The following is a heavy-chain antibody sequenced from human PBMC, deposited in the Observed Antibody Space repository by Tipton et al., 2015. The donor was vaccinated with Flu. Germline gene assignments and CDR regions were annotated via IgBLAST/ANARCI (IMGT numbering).Heavy chain of an antibody. Sequence: SLRLSCAASGLTLSGYGMHWVRQAPGKGLEWVADTWAAGSNYFYADSVKGRFTISRDNAKNSLHLQMNSLRAEDTAVYYCARTRGGYCTSSSCYADYFDYWGQGTLVTVSS. CDR2: TWAAGSNY. J-gene: IGHJ4*02. CDR3: ARTRGGYCTSSSCYADYFDY. D-gene: IGHD2-2*01. V-gene: IGHV3-33*03. CDR1: GLTLSGYG.